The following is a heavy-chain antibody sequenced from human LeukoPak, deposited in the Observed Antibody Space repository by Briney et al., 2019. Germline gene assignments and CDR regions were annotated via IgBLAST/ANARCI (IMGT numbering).Heavy chain of an antibody. Sequence: ASVKVSCKASGYTFTSYGISWVRQAPGQGLEWMGWISVYNGNTNYAQKLQGRVTMTTDTSTSTAYMELRSLGSDDTAVYYCARDRGDFWSGYYRGPFDYWGQGTLVTVSS. CDR3: ARDRGDFWSGYYRGPFDY. D-gene: IGHD3-3*01. CDR2: ISVYNGNT. J-gene: IGHJ4*02. CDR1: GYTFTSYG. V-gene: IGHV1-18*01.